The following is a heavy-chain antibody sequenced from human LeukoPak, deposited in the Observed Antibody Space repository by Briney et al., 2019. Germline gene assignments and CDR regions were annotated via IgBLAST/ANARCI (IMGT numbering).Heavy chain of an antibody. CDR3: ARRARNVGGYYKTSNWFDP. Sequence: PSETLSLTCGVSGGSISNGGYAWSWIRQPPGKGLEWIGYIFHSGHSYYNPSLKSRVTISVDTSKNQFSLKLSSVTAADTAVYYCARRARNVGGYYKTSNWFDPWGQGTLVTVSS. CDR1: GGSISNGGYA. CDR2: IFHSGHS. V-gene: IGHV4-30-2*03. J-gene: IGHJ5*02. D-gene: IGHD3-3*01.